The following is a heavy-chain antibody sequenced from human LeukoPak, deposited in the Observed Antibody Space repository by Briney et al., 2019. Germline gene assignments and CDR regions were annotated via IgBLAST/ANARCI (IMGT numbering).Heavy chain of an antibody. J-gene: IGHJ4*02. D-gene: IGHD6-13*01. CDR1: GFTFSSYA. V-gene: IGHV3-30-3*01. CDR3: AKDLARTRGIAAAGTPTY. CDR2: ISYDGSNK. Sequence: GGSLRLSCAASGFTFSSYAMHWVRQAPGKGLEWVAVISYDGSNKYYADSVKGRFTISRDNSKNTLYLQMNSLRAEDTAVYYCAKDLARTRGIAAAGTPTYWGQGTPVTVSS.